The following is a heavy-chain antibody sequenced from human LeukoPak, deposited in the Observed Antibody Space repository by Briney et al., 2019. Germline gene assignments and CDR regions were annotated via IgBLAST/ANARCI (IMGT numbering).Heavy chain of an antibody. CDR3: ATGYSSVVGY. J-gene: IGHJ4*02. CDR2: ISSSSSYI. D-gene: IGHD6-19*01. Sequence: GGSLRLSCAASGFTFSSYSMNWVRQAPGKGLEWVSFISSSSSYIYYADSVKGRFTISRDNAKNSLYLQMNSLRAEDTAVYYCATGYSSVVGYWGQGTLVTVSS. CDR1: GFTFSSYS. V-gene: IGHV3-21*01.